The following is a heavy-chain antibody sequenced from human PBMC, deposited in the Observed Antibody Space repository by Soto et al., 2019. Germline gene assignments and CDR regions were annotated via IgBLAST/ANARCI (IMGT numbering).Heavy chain of an antibody. V-gene: IGHV4-59*01. J-gene: IGHJ5*02. CDR1: GGSISSYY. CDR3: ARGRSAYDFWSGSNWFDP. Sequence: NPSETLSLTCTVSGGSISSYYWSWIRQPPGKGLEWIGYIYYSGSTNYNPSLKSRVTISVDTSKNQFSLKLSSVTAADTAVYYCARGRSAYDFWSGSNWFDPWGQGTLVTVSS. CDR2: IYYSGST. D-gene: IGHD3-3*01.